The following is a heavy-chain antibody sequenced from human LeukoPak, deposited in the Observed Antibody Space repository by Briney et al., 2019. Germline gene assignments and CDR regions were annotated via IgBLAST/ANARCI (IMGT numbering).Heavy chain of an antibody. CDR3: AVGITILGWAASFDS. CDR1: GASDKADY. CDR2: NDHRGTA. Sequence: SETLSLTCAVHGASDKADYWSWIRQPPGEGREWIGDNDHRGTATYIPSLKSRLTISADASKNQFSLKLNSVTDADTAVYYCAVGITILGWAASFDSWGQGNLVIVSS. D-gene: IGHD3-3*01. V-gene: IGHV4-34*01. J-gene: IGHJ4*02.